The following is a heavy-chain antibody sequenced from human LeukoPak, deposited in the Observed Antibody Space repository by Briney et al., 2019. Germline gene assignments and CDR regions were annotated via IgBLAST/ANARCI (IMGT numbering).Heavy chain of an antibody. V-gene: IGHV3-23*01. CDR2: ISGSGGST. J-gene: IGHJ6*03. CDR3: AARRIVGATARYYYYFMDV. CDR1: GFTFSSYA. Sequence: GGSLRLSCAASGFTFSSYAMSWVRQAPGKGLEWVSAISGSGGSTYYADSVKGRFTISRDNSKNTLYLQMNSLRAEDTAVYYCAARRIVGATARYYYYFMDVWGKGTTVTVSS. D-gene: IGHD1-26*01.